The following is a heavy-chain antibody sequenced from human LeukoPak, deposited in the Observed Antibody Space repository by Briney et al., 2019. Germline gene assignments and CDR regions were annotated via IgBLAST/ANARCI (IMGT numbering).Heavy chain of an antibody. CDR1: GGSISSSSYY. CDR2: IYYSGST. CDR3: ARGYSYSY. D-gene: IGHD5-18*01. J-gene: IGHJ4*02. Sequence: SETLSLTCTVSGGSISSSSYYWGWIRQPPGKGLEWIGSIYYSGSTYYNPSLKSRVTISVDTSKNQFSLKLSSATAADTAVYYCARGYSYSYWGQGTLVTVSS. V-gene: IGHV4-39*01.